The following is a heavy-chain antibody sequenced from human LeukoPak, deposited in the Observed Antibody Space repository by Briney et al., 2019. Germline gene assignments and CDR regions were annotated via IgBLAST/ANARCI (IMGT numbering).Heavy chain of an antibody. CDR2: INHSGST. J-gene: IGHJ2*01. V-gene: IGHV4-34*01. D-gene: IGHD3-3*01. CDR3: ASGPHYGFWSGYRQGGLRYFHL. CDR1: GGSFSGYY. Sequence: PSETLSLTCAVYGGSFSGYYWSWIRPPPGKGLEWIGEINHSGSTNYNPSPKSRVTLSVDTSKNKFSLKRSSVTAADTAVYYCASGPHYGFWSGYRQGGLRYFHLWGRGTLVTVSS.